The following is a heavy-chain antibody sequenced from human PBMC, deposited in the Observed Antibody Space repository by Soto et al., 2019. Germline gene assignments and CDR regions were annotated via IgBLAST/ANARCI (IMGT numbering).Heavy chain of an antibody. CDR1: GYTFTSYA. V-gene: IGHV7-4-1*01. J-gene: IGHJ6*03. CDR3: ARDQNPEDYYYYYMDV. CDR2: INTNTGNP. Sequence: QVQLVQSGSELKKPGASVKVSCKASGYTFTSYAMNWVRQAPGQGLEWMGWINTNTGNPTYAQGFTGRFDFSLDTSVSTAYLQICSLKAEDTAVYYCARDQNPEDYYYYYMDVWGKGTTVTVSS.